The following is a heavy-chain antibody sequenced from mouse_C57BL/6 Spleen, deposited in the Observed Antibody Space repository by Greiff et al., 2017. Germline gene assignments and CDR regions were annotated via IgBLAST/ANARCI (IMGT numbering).Heavy chain of an antibody. Sequence: QVQLQQPGAELVRPGSSVKLSCKASGYTFTSYWMHWVKQRPIQGLEWIGNIDPSDSETHYNQKFKDKATLTVDKSSSTAYMQLSSLTSEDSAVYYSARVYYGNAPRDWGQGTTLTVSS. CDR3: ARVYYGNAPRD. V-gene: IGHV1-52*01. J-gene: IGHJ2*01. CDR1: GYTFTSYW. D-gene: IGHD2-1*01. CDR2: IDPSDSET.